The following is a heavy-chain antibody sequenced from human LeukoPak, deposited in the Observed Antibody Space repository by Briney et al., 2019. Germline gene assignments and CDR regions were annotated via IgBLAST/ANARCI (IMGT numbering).Heavy chain of an antibody. D-gene: IGHD3-10*01. CDR1: GGSISSSNW. J-gene: IGHJ6*02. Sequence: SGTLSLTCAVSGGSISSSNWWSWVRQPPGKGLEWIGVIYHSGSTNYNPSLKSRVTISVDKSKNQFSLKLSSVTAADTAVYYCARELSEIGGYGMDVWGQGTTVTVSS. CDR2: IYHSGST. V-gene: IGHV4-4*02. CDR3: ARELSEIGGYGMDV.